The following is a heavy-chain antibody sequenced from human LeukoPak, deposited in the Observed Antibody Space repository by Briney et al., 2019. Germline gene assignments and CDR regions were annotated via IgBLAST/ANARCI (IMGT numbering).Heavy chain of an antibody. CDR1: GFTFSSYA. Sequence: GGSLRLSCAAYGFTFSSYAMHWVRQAPGEGLEYVSAFSSNGGSTYYANSVKGRFTISRDNSKNTLYLQMGSLRAEDMAVYYCARASRPEDFWSGYYQGYSDYWGQGTLVIVSS. J-gene: IGHJ4*02. D-gene: IGHD3-3*01. CDR2: FSSNGGST. CDR3: ARASRPEDFWSGYYQGYSDY. V-gene: IGHV3-64*01.